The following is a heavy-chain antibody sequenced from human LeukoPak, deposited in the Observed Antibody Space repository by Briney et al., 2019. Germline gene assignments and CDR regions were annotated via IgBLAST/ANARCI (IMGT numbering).Heavy chain of an antibody. Sequence: ASVKVSCKASGYTVTSYGISWVRQAPGQGLEWMVWISAYNGNKNYAQKLQGRVTLTTDTSQSTAHLEARSLGSDDTGVDYFARDLSANSGYDLGLFEYWAQGTGVTVSS. CDR3: ARDLSANSGYDLGLFEY. V-gene: IGHV1-18*01. CDR2: ISAYNGNK. CDR1: GYTVTSYG. D-gene: IGHD5-12*01. J-gene: IGHJ4*02.